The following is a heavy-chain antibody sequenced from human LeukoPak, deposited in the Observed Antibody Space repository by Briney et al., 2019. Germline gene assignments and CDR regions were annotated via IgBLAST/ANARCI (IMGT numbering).Heavy chain of an antibody. CDR2: IYPGDSDT. CDR1: GYSFTSYW. CDR3: AKTDTAMADDAFDI. Sequence: GESLKISCKGSGYSFTSYWIGWVRQMPGEGLEWMGIIYPGDSDTRYSPSFQGQVTISANKSISTAYLQWSSLKASDTAMYYCAKTDTAMADDAFDIWGHGTMVTVSS. D-gene: IGHD5-18*01. V-gene: IGHV5-51*01. J-gene: IGHJ3*02.